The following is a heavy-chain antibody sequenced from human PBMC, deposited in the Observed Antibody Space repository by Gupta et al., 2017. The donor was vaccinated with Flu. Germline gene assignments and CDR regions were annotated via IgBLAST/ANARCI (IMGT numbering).Heavy chain of an antibody. D-gene: IGHD2-15*01. CDR3: AKVGDIFCSGGTCYSFDY. CDR2: ISGSGGSI. J-gene: IGHJ4*02. Sequence: EVQLLESGGGLVKPGGSLRLSCAASGFTLSSYAMSWVRQAPGKGLEWVSGISGSGGSIYYADSVKGRFIISRDNSKNTLYLQMNSLRAEDTAVYYCAKVGDIFCSGGTCYSFDYWGQGNLVTVSS. CDR1: GFTLSSYA. V-gene: IGHV3-23*01.